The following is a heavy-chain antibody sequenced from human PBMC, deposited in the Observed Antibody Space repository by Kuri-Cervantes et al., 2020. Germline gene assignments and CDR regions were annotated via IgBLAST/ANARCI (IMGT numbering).Heavy chain of an antibody. V-gene: IGHV4-34*01. CDR1: GGSFSGYY. Sequence: GSLRLSCAVYGGSFSGYYWSWIRQPPGKGLEWIGITSYSGSMYFNSSLKSRVSISVDTSRNQFSLRLNSVTAADTAVYYCVRQESQYYGSGSYIALDVWGQGALVTVSS. CDR2: TSYSGSM. D-gene: IGHD3-10*01. CDR3: VRQESQYYGSGSYIALDV. J-gene: IGHJ3*01.